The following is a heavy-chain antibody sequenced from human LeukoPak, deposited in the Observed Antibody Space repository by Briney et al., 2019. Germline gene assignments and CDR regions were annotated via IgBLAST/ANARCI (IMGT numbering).Heavy chain of an antibody. CDR1: GFTVSSNY. D-gene: IGHD6-13*01. Sequence: GGSLRLSCAASGFTVSSNYMSWVRQAPGKGLEWVSAIYSGGSTYYADSVKGRFTISRDNSKNTLYLQMNSLRAEDTAVYYFARVRNSSSGYYFDYGAQGTLVTVSS. J-gene: IGHJ4*02. V-gene: IGHV3-66*01. CDR3: ARVRNSSSGYYFDY. CDR2: IYSGGST.